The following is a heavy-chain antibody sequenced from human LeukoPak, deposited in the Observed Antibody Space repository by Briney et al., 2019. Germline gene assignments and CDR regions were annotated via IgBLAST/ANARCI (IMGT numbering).Heavy chain of an antibody. D-gene: IGHD6-13*01. CDR1: GGSISSGGYY. CDR2: IYHSGST. J-gene: IGHJ4*02. Sequence: TLSLTCTVSGGSISSGGYYWSWIRQPPGKGLEWIGYIYHSGSTYYNPSLKSRVTISVDRSKNQFSLKLSSVTAADTAVYYCARDAGGQGIAAASPLGYWGQGTLVTVSS. CDR3: ARDAGGQGIAAASPLGY. V-gene: IGHV4-30-2*01.